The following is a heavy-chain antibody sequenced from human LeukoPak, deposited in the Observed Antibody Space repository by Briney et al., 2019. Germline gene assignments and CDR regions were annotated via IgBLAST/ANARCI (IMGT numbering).Heavy chain of an antibody. V-gene: IGHV3-23*01. CDR2: ISGSGGST. CDR1: GFTFSSYA. CDR3: ARYSSGWYSDY. D-gene: IGHD6-19*01. J-gene: IGHJ4*02. Sequence: PGGSLRLSCAASGFTFSSYAMSWVRQAPGKGLEWVSAISGSGGSTYYADSVKGRFTISRDNAKNSLYLQMNSLRAEDTAVYYCARYSSGWYSDYWGQGTLVTVSS.